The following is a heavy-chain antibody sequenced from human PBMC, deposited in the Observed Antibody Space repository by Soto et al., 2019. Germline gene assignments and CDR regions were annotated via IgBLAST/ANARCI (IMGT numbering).Heavy chain of an antibody. CDR3: ARVRYGGNSYYFDY. Sequence: EVQLVESGGGLVQPGGSLRVSCAASGFTFSRFWMSWVRQALGKGLEWVANIKQDGSEMYYVDSVKGRFTMSKDNVKNSLYLQMNSLRADDTAVYYCARVRYGGNSYYFDYWGQGTLVTVSS. V-gene: IGHV3-7*03. CDR1: GFTFSRFW. CDR2: IKQDGSEM. D-gene: IGHD4-17*01. J-gene: IGHJ4*02.